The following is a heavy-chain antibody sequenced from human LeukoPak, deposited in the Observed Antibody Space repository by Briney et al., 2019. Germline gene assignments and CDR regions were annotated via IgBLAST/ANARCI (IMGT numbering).Heavy chain of an antibody. V-gene: IGHV4-34*01. Sequence: PSGTLSLTCGVYGGSLTGYYWNWIRQPPGKGLEWIEEINHSGSTDCIPSLKSRVTISVDTSKNQFSLKLSSVTAADTAVYYCAKTRTYYDSSKGAFDVWGQGTTVTVSS. CDR2: INHSGST. CDR3: AKTRTYYDSSKGAFDV. J-gene: IGHJ3*01. D-gene: IGHD3-22*01. CDR1: GGSLTGYY.